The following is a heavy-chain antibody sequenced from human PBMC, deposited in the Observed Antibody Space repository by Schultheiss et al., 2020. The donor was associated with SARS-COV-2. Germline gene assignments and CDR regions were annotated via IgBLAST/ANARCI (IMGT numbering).Heavy chain of an antibody. J-gene: IGHJ6*03. CDR3: ARGPRGPNYYYYYYMDV. V-gene: IGHV3-23*03. Sequence: GGSLRLSCAASGFTFSSYAMSWVRQAPGKGLEWVSVIYSGGSTYYADSVKGRFTISRDNSKNTLYLQMNSLRAEDTAVYYCARGPRGPNYYYYYYMDVWGKGTTVTVSS. CDR1: GFTFSSYA. CDR2: IYSGGST.